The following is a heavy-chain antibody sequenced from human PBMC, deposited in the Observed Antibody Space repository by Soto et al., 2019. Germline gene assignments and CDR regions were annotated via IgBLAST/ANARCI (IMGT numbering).Heavy chain of an antibody. CDR2: INAGNGNT. J-gene: IGHJ6*02. CDR1: GYTFTSYA. Sequence: GASVKVSCKASGYTFTSYAMHWVRQAPGQRLEWMGWINAGNGNTKYSQKFQGRVTITRDTSASTAYMELSSLRSEDTAVYYCARDRSHRYGLLYYYYGMDVWGQGTTVTVSS. CDR3: ARDRSHRYGLLYYYYGMDV. V-gene: IGHV1-3*01. D-gene: IGHD3-10*01.